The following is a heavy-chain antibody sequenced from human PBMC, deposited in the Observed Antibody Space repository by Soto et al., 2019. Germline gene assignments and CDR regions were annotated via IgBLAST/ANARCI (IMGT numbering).Heavy chain of an antibody. CDR2: IIPIFGTA. D-gene: IGHD3-10*02. V-gene: IGHV1-69*01. CDR3: ADVRSFSPYYGMDV. Sequence: QVQLVQSGAEVKKPGSSVKVSCKASGGTFSSYAISWVRQAPGQGLEWMGGIIPIFGTANYAQKFQGRVTITADESTSTAYMGLSRLRSGGPGVYYCADVRSFSPYYGMDVWGQGTTVTVSS. J-gene: IGHJ6*02. CDR1: GGTFSSYA.